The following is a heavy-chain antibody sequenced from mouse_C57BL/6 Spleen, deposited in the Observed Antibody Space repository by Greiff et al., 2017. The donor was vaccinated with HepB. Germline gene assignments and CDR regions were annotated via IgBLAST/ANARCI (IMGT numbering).Heavy chain of an antibody. J-gene: IGHJ3*01. D-gene: IGHD1-1*01. CDR3: TTGYGSSYYAY. CDR1: GFNIKDDY. V-gene: IGHV14-4*01. Sequence: EVKLQESGAELVRPGASVKLSCTASGFNIKDDYMHWVKQRPEQGLEWIGWIDPENGDTEYASKFQGKATITADTSSNTAYLQLSSLTSEDTAVYYCTTGYGSSYYAYWGQGTLVTVSA. CDR2: IDPENGDT.